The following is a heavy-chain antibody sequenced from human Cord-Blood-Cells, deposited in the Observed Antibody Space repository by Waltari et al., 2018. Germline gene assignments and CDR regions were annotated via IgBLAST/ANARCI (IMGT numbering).Heavy chain of an antibody. V-gene: IGHV3-7*01. CDR2: IKQDGSEK. CDR1: GFPFSSHW. CDR3: ALGRLGKGLFDY. Sequence: EVQLVESGGGLVQPGGSLRLSCAASGFPFSSHWMRWVRQAPGKGLEWGANIKQDGSEKYYVDSVKGRFTISRDNAKNSLYLQMNSLRAEDTAVYYCALGRLGKGLFDYWGQGTLVTVSS. J-gene: IGHJ4*02. D-gene: IGHD7-27*01.